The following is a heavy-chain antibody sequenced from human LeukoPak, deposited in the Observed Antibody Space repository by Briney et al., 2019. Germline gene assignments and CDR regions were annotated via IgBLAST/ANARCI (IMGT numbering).Heavy chain of an antibody. D-gene: IGHD2-2*01. V-gene: IGHV1-69*13. CDR2: IIPIFGTA. CDR3: ARDPFRTDWVTAGRTVYQRPPVYFDY. J-gene: IGHJ4*02. Sequence: ASVKLSCTASGGTFSSYAISWVRQAPGQGLEWMGGIIPIFGTANYAQKFQGRVTITADESTSTAYMELSSLRSEDTAVYYCARDPFRTDWVTAGRTVYQRPPVYFDYWGQGTLVTVSS. CDR1: GGTFSSYA.